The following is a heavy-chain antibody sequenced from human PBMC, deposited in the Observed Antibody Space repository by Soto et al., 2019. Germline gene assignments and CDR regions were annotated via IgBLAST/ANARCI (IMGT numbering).Heavy chain of an antibody. CDR1: GYTFTSYD. J-gene: IGHJ6*02. CDR3: ARGLWIQLWSHFYYYYGMDV. CDR2: MNPNSGNT. V-gene: IGHV1-8*01. Sequence: ASVKVSCKASGYTFTSYDINWVRQATGQGLEWMGWMNPNSGNTGYPQKFQGRVTMTRNTSISTAYMELSSLRSEDTAVYYCARGLWIQLWSHFYYYYGMDVWGQGTTVTVSS. D-gene: IGHD5-18*01.